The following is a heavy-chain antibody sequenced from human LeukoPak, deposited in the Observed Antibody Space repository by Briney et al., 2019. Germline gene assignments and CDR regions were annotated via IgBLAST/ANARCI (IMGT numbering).Heavy chain of an antibody. CDR1: GYSFTSYW. D-gene: IGHD3-22*01. CDR2: IYPGDSDT. V-gene: IGHV5-51*01. CDR3: AIMDDSSGYTVGFDY. J-gene: IGHJ4*02. Sequence: GESLKISCKGSGYSFTSYWIGWVRQMPGKGLEWMGIIYPGDSDTRYSPSFQGQVTISADKSISTAYLQWSSLEASDTAMYYCAIMDDSSGYTVGFDYWGQGTLVTVSS.